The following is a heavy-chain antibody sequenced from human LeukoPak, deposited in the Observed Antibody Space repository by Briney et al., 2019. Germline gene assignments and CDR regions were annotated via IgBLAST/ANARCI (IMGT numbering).Heavy chain of an antibody. D-gene: IGHD3-3*01. CDR3: ARDRRGLYDFWSGYHGMDV. Sequence: GGSLRLSCAASGFTFSSYAMHWVRQAPGKRLEWVAVISYDGSNKYYADSVKGRFTISRDNSKNTLYLQMNSLRAEDTAVYYCARDRRGLYDFWSGYHGMDVWGQGTTVTVSS. V-gene: IGHV3-30*01. CDR1: GFTFSSYA. CDR2: ISYDGSNK. J-gene: IGHJ6*02.